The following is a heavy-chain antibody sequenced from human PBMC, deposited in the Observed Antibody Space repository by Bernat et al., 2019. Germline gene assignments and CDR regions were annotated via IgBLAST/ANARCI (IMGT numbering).Heavy chain of an antibody. CDR3: ARMKPLGRTVDYFQY. CDR2: FYLSEST. D-gene: IGHD4-11*01. CDR1: GFSITSGYS. J-gene: IGHJ4*02. Sequence: QVQLQESGPGLVKPSETLSLSCVVSGFSITSGYSWGWVRQPPGKGLEWIASFYLSESTYYNAALKSRVTISVDKSKKLFSLKMDSVTAADTAIYYCARMKPLGRTVDYFQYWGQGTLVTVSS. V-gene: IGHV4-38-2*01.